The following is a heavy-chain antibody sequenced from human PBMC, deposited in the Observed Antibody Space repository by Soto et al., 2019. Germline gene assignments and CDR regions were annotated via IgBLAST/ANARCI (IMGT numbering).Heavy chain of an antibody. V-gene: IGHV3-23*01. D-gene: IGHD6-6*01. CDR2: ISGRGGST. Sequence: EVQLLESGGGLVQPGGSLRLSCAASGFTFSSYAMSWVRQAPGKGLEWVSTISGRGGSTYYADSVKGRFTISRDNSKNTLYVQMNSLRGEDTAVYYCAKEGSSSLYYFDYWGQGTLVTVSS. J-gene: IGHJ4*02. CDR1: GFTFSSYA. CDR3: AKEGSSSLYYFDY.